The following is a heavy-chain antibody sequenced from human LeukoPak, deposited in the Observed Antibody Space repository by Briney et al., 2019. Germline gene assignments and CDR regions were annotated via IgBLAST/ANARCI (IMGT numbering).Heavy chain of an antibody. CDR3: ARHYSSSRTTQTDAFDI. D-gene: IGHD6-13*01. Sequence: SETLSLTCTVSGGSISSYYWSWIRQPPGKGLEWIGYIYYSGSTNYNPSLKSRVTISVDTSKNQFSLKLSSVTAADTAVYYCARHYSSSRTTQTDAFDIWGQGTMVTVSS. CDR1: GGSISSYY. J-gene: IGHJ3*02. V-gene: IGHV4-59*01. CDR2: IYYSGST.